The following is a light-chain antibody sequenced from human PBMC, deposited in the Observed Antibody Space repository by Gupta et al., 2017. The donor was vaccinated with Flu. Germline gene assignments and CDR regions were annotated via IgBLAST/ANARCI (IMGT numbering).Light chain of an antibody. CDR3: QQYNNWPPAGS. Sequence: EIVMTQSPATLSVSPGERATLSCRASQSVSSNLAWYQQKPGQAPRLLIYGASTRATGIPARFSGSGSGTEFTLTISSLQSEDLAVYYCQQYNNWPPAGSFGQGTKLEIK. J-gene: IGKJ2*04. CDR2: GAS. CDR1: QSVSSN. V-gene: IGKV3-15*01.